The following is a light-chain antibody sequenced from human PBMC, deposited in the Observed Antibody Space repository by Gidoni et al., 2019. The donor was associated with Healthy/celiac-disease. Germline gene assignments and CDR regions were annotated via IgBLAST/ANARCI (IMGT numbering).Light chain of an antibody. CDR3: QQSYSTPWT. J-gene: IGKJ1*01. Sequence: DIQMTQSQSSLSASVGDRVTITCRASQSISSYLNWYQQKPGQAPKLLIYAASSLQSGVPSRFSGSGSGTDFTLTISSLQPEDFATYYCQQSYSTPWTFGQGTQVELK. CDR2: AAS. CDR1: QSISSY. V-gene: IGKV1-39*01.